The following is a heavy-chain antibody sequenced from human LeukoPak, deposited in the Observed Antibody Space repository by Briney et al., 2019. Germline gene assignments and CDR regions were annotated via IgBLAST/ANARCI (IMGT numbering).Heavy chain of an antibody. Sequence: SETLSLTCTVSGGSISSYYWSWIRQPAGKGLEWPGRIYSSGSTDYNSSLKSRVTMSVDTSKNQFSLKLSSVTAADTAVYYCARGAYGSGSTNWFDPWGQGTLVTVSS. CDR2: IYSSGST. J-gene: IGHJ5*02. CDR1: GGSISSYY. V-gene: IGHV4-4*07. D-gene: IGHD3-10*01. CDR3: ARGAYGSGSTNWFDP.